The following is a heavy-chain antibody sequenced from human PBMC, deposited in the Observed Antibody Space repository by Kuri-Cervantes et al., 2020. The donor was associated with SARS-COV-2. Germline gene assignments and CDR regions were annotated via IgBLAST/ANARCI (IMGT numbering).Heavy chain of an antibody. CDR1: GYSFTSYG. J-gene: IGHJ4*02. D-gene: IGHD6-6*01. CDR3: ARHARIAAREMFDY. V-gene: IGHV5-51*01. Sequence: GGSLRLSCKGSGYSFTSYGIGWVRQMPGKGLEWMGIIYPGDSDTRYSPSFQGQVTISADKSISTAYLQWSSLKASDTAMYYCARHARIAAREMFDYWGQGTLVTVSS. CDR2: IYPGDSDT.